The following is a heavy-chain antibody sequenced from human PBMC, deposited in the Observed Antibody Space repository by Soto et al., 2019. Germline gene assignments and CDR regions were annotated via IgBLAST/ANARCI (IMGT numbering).Heavy chain of an antibody. D-gene: IGHD3-9*01. J-gene: IGHJ5*02. Sequence: PSETLSLTCAVSGYSISSGYYWGWIRQLPGKGLEWIGSIYHSGSTYYNPSLKSRVTISVDTSKNQFSLKLSSVTAADTAVYYCARALVNYDILTGYKLGNWFDPWGQGTLVTVSS. CDR2: IYHSGST. CDR1: GYSISSGYY. CDR3: ARALVNYDILTGYKLGNWFDP. V-gene: IGHV4-38-2*01.